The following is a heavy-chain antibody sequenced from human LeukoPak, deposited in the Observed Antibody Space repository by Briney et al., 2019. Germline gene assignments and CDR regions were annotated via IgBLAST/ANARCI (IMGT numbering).Heavy chain of an antibody. D-gene: IGHD5-12*01. CDR3: ARRLSSTGSGGSGYYY. J-gene: IGHJ4*02. V-gene: IGHV4-59*12. Sequence: PSETLSLTCTVSGGSISSYYWSWIRQPPGKGLEWIGYIYYSGSTYYNPSLKSRVTISVDTSKNQFSLKLTSVTAADAAVYYCARRLSSTGSGGSGYYYWGQGTLVTVSS. CDR2: IYYSGST. CDR1: GGSISSYY.